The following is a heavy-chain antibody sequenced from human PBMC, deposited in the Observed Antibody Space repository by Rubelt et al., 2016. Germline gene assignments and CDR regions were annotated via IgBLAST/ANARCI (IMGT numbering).Heavy chain of an antibody. D-gene: IGHD3-9*01. CDR3: ASSGFDYDILTGYYNYYGMDV. CDR1: GYTFTSYA. J-gene: IGHJ6*02. CDR2: INAGNGNT. V-gene: IGHV1-3*01. Sequence: QVQLVQSGAEVKKPGASVKVSCKASGYTFTSYAMHWVRQAPGQRLEWMGWINAGNGNTKYSQKFQGRGTSTRETSASTAYMELSSLRSEDTAVYYWASSGFDYDILTGYYNYYGMDVWGQGTTVTVSS.